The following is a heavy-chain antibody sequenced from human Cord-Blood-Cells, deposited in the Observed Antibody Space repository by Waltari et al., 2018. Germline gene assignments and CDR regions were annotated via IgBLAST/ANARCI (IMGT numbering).Heavy chain of an antibody. Sequence: QVQLQESGPGLVKPSETLSLTCAVPGYSISSGYYWGWIRQPPGKGLEWIGSIYHSGSTYYNPSLKSRVTISVDTSKNQFSLKLSSVTAADTAVYYCARKAATNFDYWGQGTLVTVSS. CDR2: IYHSGST. V-gene: IGHV4-38-2*01. D-gene: IGHD5-12*01. CDR3: ARKAATNFDY. J-gene: IGHJ4*02. CDR1: GYSISSGYY.